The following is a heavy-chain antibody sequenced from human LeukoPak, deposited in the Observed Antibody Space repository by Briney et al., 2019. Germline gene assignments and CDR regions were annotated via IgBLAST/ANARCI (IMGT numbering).Heavy chain of an antibody. Sequence: PGGSLRLSCGASGFTFSSYAMSWVRQAPGKGLEWVAVISYDGSNKYYADSVKGRFTISRDNSKNTLYLQMNSLRAEDTAVYYCAKDLVYARLELPLFDYWGQGTLVTVSS. D-gene: IGHD1-7*01. V-gene: IGHV3-30*18. J-gene: IGHJ4*02. CDR1: GFTFSSYA. CDR3: AKDLVYARLELPLFDY. CDR2: ISYDGSNK.